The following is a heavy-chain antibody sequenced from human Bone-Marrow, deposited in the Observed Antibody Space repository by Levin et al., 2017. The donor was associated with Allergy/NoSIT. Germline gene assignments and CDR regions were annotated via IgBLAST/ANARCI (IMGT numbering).Heavy chain of an antibody. V-gene: IGHV4-4*02. CDR3: ARGGSSNWYHFDF. CDR1: GASIRSTYW. D-gene: IGHD6-13*01. Sequence: PSETLSLTCAVHGASIRSTYWWSWVRQPPGKGLEWIGEIYDSGSTNYNASLKSRVTISLDKSTNQFSLNLTSVTAADTAVYYCARGGSSNWYHFDFWGQGTEVTVSS. CDR2: IYDSGST. J-gene: IGHJ4*02.